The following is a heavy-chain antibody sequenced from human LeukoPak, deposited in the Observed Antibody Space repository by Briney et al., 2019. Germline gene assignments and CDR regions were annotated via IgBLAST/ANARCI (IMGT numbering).Heavy chain of an antibody. CDR3: ARVGYSSGWYSVAYYFDY. CDR2: IIPIFGTA. V-gene: IGHV1-69*13. D-gene: IGHD6-19*01. Sequence: SVKVSCKASGYTFTSYGISWVRQAPGQGLEWMGGIIPIFGTANYAQKFQGRVTITADESTSTAYMELSSLRSEDTAVYYCARVGYSSGWYSVAYYFDYWGQGTLVTVSS. CDR1: GYTFTSYG. J-gene: IGHJ4*02.